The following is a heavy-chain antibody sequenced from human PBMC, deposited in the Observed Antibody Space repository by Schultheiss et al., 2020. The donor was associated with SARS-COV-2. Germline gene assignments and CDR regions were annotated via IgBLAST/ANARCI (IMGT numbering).Heavy chain of an antibody. CDR2: MNPNSGNT. CDR1: GYTFTSYD. D-gene: IGHD2-15*01. CDR3: ARDSSLYYYGMDV. J-gene: IGHJ6*02. Sequence: GESLKISCKASGYTFTSYDINWVRQATGQGLEWMGCMNPNSGNTGYAQKFQGRVTMTRNTSISTAYMELSSLRSEDTAVYYCARDSSLYYYGMDVWGQGTTVTVSS. V-gene: IGHV1-8*01.